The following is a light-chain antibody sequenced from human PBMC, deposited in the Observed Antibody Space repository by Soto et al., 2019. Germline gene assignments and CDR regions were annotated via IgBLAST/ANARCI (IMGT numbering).Light chain of an antibody. J-gene: IGKJ1*01. V-gene: IGKV1-5*03. Sequence: DIQMTQSPSTLSASVGDRVTITCRASQSISIWLAWYQQKPGKAPKILIYKASSLESGVPSRFSGSGSGTELTLTISSLQPDDFATYYCQQYSTYTPRTFGQGIKVDIK. CDR3: QQYSTYTPRT. CDR2: KAS. CDR1: QSISIW.